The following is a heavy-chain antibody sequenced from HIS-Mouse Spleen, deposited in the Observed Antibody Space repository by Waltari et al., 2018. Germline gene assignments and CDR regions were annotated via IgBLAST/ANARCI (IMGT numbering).Heavy chain of an antibody. CDR1: GGYFSGDY. J-gene: IGHJ6*02. D-gene: IGHD6-13*01. CDR3: ARGEAEIAAAAYYYYYGMDV. V-gene: IGHV4-34*01. CDR2: NNHSGNT. Sequence: QVQLQQWGAGLLKPSETLSLTCAVYGGYFSGDYWSWIRQPPGKGVEWIGENNHSGNTNYNPALKSRGTLSVDTSKNQFSLKLSSVTAADTAVYYCARGEAEIAAAAYYYYYGMDVWGQGTTVTVSS.